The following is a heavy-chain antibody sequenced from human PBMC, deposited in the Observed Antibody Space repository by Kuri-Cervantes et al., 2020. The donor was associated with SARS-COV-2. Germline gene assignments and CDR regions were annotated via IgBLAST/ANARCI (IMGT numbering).Heavy chain of an antibody. Sequence: SVKVSCKASGGTFSSYAISWVRQAPGQGLEWMGGIISIFGTANYAQKFQGRVTITADESTSTAYMELSSLRSEDTAVYYCARTGWGRGLVDTAIGMGDYYYYYMDVWGKGTTVTVSS. CDR1: GGTFSSYA. D-gene: IGHD5-18*01. CDR3: ARTGWGRGLVDTAIGMGDYYYYYMDV. V-gene: IGHV1-69*13. J-gene: IGHJ6*03. CDR2: IISIFGTA.